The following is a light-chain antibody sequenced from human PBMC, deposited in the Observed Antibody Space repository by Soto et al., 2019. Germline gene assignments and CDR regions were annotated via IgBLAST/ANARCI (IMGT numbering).Light chain of an antibody. CDR2: AAS. J-gene: IGKJ1*01. V-gene: IGKV1-8*01. Sequence: IRMTQSPSSFSASTGDRVTITCRASQGISSYLAWYQQKPGKAPKLLIYAASTLQSGVPSRFSGSGSGTDFTLTISCLQSEDFATYYCQQYYSYPPAFGQGTKVEIK. CDR1: QGISSY. CDR3: QQYYSYPPA.